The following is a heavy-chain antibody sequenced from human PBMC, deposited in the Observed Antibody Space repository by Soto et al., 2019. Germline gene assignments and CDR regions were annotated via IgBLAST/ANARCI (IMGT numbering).Heavy chain of an antibody. V-gene: IGHV4-59*08. CDR3: ARLEYCSSTSCFYYYMDV. D-gene: IGHD2-2*01. CDR2: IYYSGST. Sequence: SETLSLTCTVSGGSISSYYWSWIRQPPGKGLEWIGYIYYSGSTNYNPSLKSRVTISVDTSKNQFSLKLSSVTAADTAVYYCARLEYCSSTSCFYYYMDVWGKGTTVTVSS. CDR1: GGSISSYY. J-gene: IGHJ6*03.